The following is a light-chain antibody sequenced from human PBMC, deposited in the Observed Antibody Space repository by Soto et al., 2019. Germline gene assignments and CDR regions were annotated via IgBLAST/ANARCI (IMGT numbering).Light chain of an antibody. V-gene: IGKV1-39*01. CDR2: AAS. Sequence: DIQLTQSPSSLSASLGERATLSCRASQSISSYLNWYQQKPGKAPKLLIYAASSLQSGVPSRFSGSGSGTDFTLTSSSLQPEDFATYYCQQSNRTPITFGQGTRLEIK. CDR3: QQSNRTPIT. J-gene: IGKJ5*01. CDR1: QSISSY.